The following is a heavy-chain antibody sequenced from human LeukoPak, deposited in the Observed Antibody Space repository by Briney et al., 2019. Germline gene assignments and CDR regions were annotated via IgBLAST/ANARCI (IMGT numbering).Heavy chain of an antibody. Sequence: PSETLSLTCTVSGGSISSGGYYWSWLRQHPGKGLEWIGYIYYSGSTYYNPSLKSRVTISVDTSKNQFSLKLSSVTAADTAVYYCARGDYMREYGMDVWGQGTTVTVSS. V-gene: IGHV4-31*03. D-gene: IGHD4-11*01. CDR3: ARGDYMREYGMDV. J-gene: IGHJ6*02. CDR1: GGSISSGGYY. CDR2: IYYSGST.